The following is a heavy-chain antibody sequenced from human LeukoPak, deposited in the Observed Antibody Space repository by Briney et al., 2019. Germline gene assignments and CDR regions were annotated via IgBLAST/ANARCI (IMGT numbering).Heavy chain of an antibody. CDR3: ARELRFLEWLLFDP. CDR1: GFTFSSYS. CDR2: ISSSSSYI. V-gene: IGHV3-21*01. Sequence: GGSLRLSCAASGFTFSSYSMNWVRQAPGKGLEWVSSISSSSSYIYYANSVKGRFTISRDNAKNSLYLQMNSLRAEDTAVYYCARELRFLEWLLFDPWGQGTLVTVSS. D-gene: IGHD3-3*01. J-gene: IGHJ5*02.